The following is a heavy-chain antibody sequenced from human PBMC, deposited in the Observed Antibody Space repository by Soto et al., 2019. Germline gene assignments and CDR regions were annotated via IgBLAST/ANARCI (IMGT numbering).Heavy chain of an antibody. J-gene: IGHJ6*02. Sequence: AAVKLSCQASGYTLTSYAMHWLRHAPRQRLEWMGWINAGNGNTKYSQKFQGRVTITRDTSASTAYMELRSMRSEETAVYYCARALGEGEFPAPYYYYGMDVWGQGTTVTVSS. CDR3: ARALGEGEFPAPYYYYGMDV. CDR1: GYTLTSYA. CDR2: INAGNGNT. D-gene: IGHD3-10*01. V-gene: IGHV1-3*01.